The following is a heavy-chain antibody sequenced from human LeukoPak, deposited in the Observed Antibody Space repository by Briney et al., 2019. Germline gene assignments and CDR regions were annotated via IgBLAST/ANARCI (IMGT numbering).Heavy chain of an antibody. V-gene: IGHV3-21*01. J-gene: IGHJ4*02. CDR3: TTMANFDY. Sequence: GRSLRLSCAASGFTFSSYGMHWVRQAPGKGLEWVSSISSSSSYIYYADSVKGRFTISRDNAKNSLYLQMNSLRAEDTAVYYCTTMANFDYWGQGTLVTVSS. CDR2: ISSSSSYI. CDR1: GFTFSSYG. D-gene: IGHD3-10*01.